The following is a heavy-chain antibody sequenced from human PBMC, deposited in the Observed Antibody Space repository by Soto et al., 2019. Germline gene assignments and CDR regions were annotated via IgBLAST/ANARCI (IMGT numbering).Heavy chain of an antibody. V-gene: IGHV3-33*01. CDR3: ARDGISRLWVGATNHDAFDI. Sequence: QVQLVESGGGVVQPGRSLRLSCAASGFTFSSYGMHWVRQAPGKGLEWVAVIWYDGSNKYYADSVKGRFTISRDNSKNTLYLQMNSLRAEDTAVYYCARDGISRLWVGATNHDAFDIWGQGTMVTVSS. D-gene: IGHD1-26*01. CDR2: IWYDGSNK. J-gene: IGHJ3*02. CDR1: GFTFSSYG.